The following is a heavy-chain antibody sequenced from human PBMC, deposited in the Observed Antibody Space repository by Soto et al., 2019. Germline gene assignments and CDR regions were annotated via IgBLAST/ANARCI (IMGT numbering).Heavy chain of an antibody. D-gene: IGHD3-9*01. CDR1: GFTFSSYA. Sequence: GGSLRLSCAASGFTFSSYAMSWVRQAPGKGLDWVSAISGSGGSTYYGDSVKGRFTISRDNSKNTLYLQMNSLRAEDTAVYYCAKEKQRYFDWLHFGYWGQGTLVTVSS. J-gene: IGHJ4*02. V-gene: IGHV3-23*01. CDR3: AKEKQRYFDWLHFGY. CDR2: ISGSGGST.